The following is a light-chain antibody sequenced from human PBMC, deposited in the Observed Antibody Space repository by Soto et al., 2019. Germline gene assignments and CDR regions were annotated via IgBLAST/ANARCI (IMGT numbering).Light chain of an antibody. CDR3: SSYAGSNNYV. CDR2: EVS. V-gene: IGLV2-8*01. Sequence: QSALTQPPSASGSPGQSVTISCTGTSSDVGGYNHVSWHQQHPGKAPKLMIYEVSKRPSGVPDRSSGSKSGNTASLTVSGLQAEDEADYYCSSYAGSNNYVFGTGTKLTVL. CDR1: SSDVGGYNH. J-gene: IGLJ1*01.